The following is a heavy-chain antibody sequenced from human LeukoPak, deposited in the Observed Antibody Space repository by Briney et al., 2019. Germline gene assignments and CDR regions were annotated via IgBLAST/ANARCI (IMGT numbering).Heavy chain of an antibody. CDR2: IYPSDGST. Sequence: ASVTFSFMASGYSFTSNYIHWVRQAPGQGLEWMGMIYPSDGSTSYAQKFQGRVTVTRDTSTSTVHMELSGLRSEDTAVYYCARDQEAIDYWGQGTLVTVSS. CDR3: ARDQEAIDY. V-gene: IGHV1-46*01. J-gene: IGHJ4*02. CDR1: GYSFTSNY.